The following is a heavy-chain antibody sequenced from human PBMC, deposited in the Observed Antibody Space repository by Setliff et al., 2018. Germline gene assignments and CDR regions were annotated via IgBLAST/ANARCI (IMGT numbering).Heavy chain of an antibody. CDR1: GGTFRTDG. V-gene: IGHV1-69*13. CDR3: ARPHGGDYAFDI. CDR2: IIPVFGTA. D-gene: IGHD4-17*01. J-gene: IGHJ3*02. Sequence: SVKVSCKASGGTFRTDGFNWVRQAPGQGLEWMGRIIPVFGTAKYAQKFQGRVTITADESTSTAYMEVRSLRSEDTAVFYCARPHGGDYAFDIWGQGTMVTVSS.